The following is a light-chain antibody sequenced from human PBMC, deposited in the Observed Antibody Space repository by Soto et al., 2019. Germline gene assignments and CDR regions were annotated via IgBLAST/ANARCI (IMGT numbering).Light chain of an antibody. CDR2: GAS. CDR1: QSVSSN. J-gene: IGKJ1*01. CDR3: QHYNNSPPWT. Sequence: EIVMTQSPATLSVSPGERATLSCRASQSVSSNLAWYQQKPGQAPRLLIYGASTRATGLPARFSGSGSGTEFTLTISSLQSEDFAIYYCQHYNNSPPWTFGQGTKVEIK. V-gene: IGKV3-15*01.